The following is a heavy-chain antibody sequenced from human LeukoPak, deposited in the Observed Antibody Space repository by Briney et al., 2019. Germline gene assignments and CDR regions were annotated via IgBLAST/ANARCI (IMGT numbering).Heavy chain of an antibody. CDR2: IRYDGSNK. D-gene: IGHD2-15*01. V-gene: IGHV3-30*07. Sequence: GGSLRLSCAASGFTFSGSAMHWVRQASGKGLEWVAFIRYDGSNKYYADSVKGRFTISRDNSKNTLYLQMNSLRAEDTAVYYCAKVAAGLRNYFDYWGQGTLVTVSS. CDR3: AKVAAGLRNYFDY. CDR1: GFTFSGSA. J-gene: IGHJ4*02.